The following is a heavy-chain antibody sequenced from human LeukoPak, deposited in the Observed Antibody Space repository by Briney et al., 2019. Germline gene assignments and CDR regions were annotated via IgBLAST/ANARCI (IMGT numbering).Heavy chain of an antibody. CDR3: ARCGEVNTFGGVIVPHYYMDV. CDR1: GFTFSSYS. D-gene: IGHD3-16*02. CDR2: ISSSSSYI. Sequence: GGSLRLSCAASGFTFSSYSMNWVRQAPGKGLEWVSSISSSSSYIYYADSVKGRFTISRDNAKNSLYLQMNSLRAEDTAVYYCARCGEVNTFGGVIVPHYYMDVWGKGTTVTVSS. J-gene: IGHJ6*03. V-gene: IGHV3-21*01.